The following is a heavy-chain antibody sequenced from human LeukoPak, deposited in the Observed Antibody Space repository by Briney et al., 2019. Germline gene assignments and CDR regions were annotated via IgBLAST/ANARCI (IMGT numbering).Heavy chain of an antibody. CDR2: ISSSSSYI. CDR3: ARDKGYFDWSRYYYYMDV. D-gene: IGHD3-9*01. J-gene: IGHJ6*03. Sequence: GGSLRLSCAASGFTFSSYSMNWVRQAPGKGLEWVSSISSSSSYIYYADSVKGRFTISRDNAKNSLYLQMNSLRAEDTAVYYCARDKGYFDWSRYYYYMDVWGKGTMVTISS. CDR1: GFTFSSYS. V-gene: IGHV3-21*01.